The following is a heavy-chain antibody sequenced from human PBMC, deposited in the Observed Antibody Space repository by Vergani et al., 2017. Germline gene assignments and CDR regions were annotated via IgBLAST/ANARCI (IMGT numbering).Heavy chain of an antibody. CDR3: AKDRDFLVSGSGWYAFDY. J-gene: IGHJ4*02. D-gene: IGHD6-19*01. Sequence: EVQLLESGGGLVQPGGSLRLSCAASGFTFSTYAMTWVRQAPGKGPEWVSTISSDGGSTYYADSVKGRFTISRDNSKNTLYLQMNSLRVEDTAVYYCAKDRDFLVSGSGWYAFDYWGQGILVTVSS. CDR2: ISSDGGST. CDR1: GFTFSTYA. V-gene: IGHV3-23*01.